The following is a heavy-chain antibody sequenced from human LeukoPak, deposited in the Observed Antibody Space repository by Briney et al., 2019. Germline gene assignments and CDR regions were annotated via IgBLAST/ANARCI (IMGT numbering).Heavy chain of an antibody. CDR1: GFTFSSYA. V-gene: IGHV3-30-3*01. J-gene: IGHJ6*02. D-gene: IGHD3-22*01. CDR2: ISYDGSNK. CDR3: ARVNTRGYYYDSSGYYDYYYYYGMDV. Sequence: GGSLRLSCAASGFTFSSYAMHWVRQAPGKGLEWVAVISYDGSNKYYADSVKGRFTISRDNSKNTLYLQMNSLRAEDTAVYYCARVNTRGYYYDSSGYYDYYYYYGMDVWGQGTTVTVSS.